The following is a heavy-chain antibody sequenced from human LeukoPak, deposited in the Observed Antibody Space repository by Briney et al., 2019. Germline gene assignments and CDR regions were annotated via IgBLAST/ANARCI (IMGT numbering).Heavy chain of an antibody. CDR3: ARDLISGAYTFDY. V-gene: IGHV3-48*02. CDR2: INSSGTL. Sequence: PGGSLRLSCAASGFTFSSFSMNWVRQAPGKGLEWVSYINSSGTLYYAESVKGRFTISRDNAKNSLYLQKNSLRDEDTAVYYCARDLISGAYTFDYWGRGTLVTVSS. CDR1: GFTFSSFS. D-gene: IGHD1-26*01. J-gene: IGHJ4*02.